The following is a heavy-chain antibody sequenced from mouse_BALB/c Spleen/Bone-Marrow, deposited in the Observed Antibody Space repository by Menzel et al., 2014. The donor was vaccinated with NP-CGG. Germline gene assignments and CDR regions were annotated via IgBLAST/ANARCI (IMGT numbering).Heavy chain of an antibody. CDR1: GYSFTTYW. V-gene: IGHV1S81*02. D-gene: IGHD2-3*01. J-gene: IGHJ3*01. CDR2: INPSNGRT. Sequence: QVQLKESGAELVKPGASVRLSCKASGYSFTTYWIHWVKQRPGQGLEWIGEINPSNGRTNYNEKFKSKATLTVDKSSSTAYMQLSSLTSEDSADYYCARYDGPAGFAYWGQGTLVTVSS. CDR3: ARYDGPAGFAY.